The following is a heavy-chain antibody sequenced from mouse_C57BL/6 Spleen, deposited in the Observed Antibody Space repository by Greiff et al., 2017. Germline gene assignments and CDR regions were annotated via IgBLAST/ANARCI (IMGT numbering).Heavy chain of an antibody. CDR1: GFTFSSYA. CDR2: ISSGGDYI. CDR3: TRERAYYSNDDYAMDY. V-gene: IGHV5-9-1*02. D-gene: IGHD2-5*01. Sequence: DVKLVESGEGLVKPGGSLKLSCAASGFTFSSYAMSWVRQTPEKRLEWVAYISSGGDYIYYADTVKGRFTISRDNARNTLYLQMSSLKSEDTAMYYCTRERAYYSNDDYAMDYWGQGTSVTVSS. J-gene: IGHJ4*01.